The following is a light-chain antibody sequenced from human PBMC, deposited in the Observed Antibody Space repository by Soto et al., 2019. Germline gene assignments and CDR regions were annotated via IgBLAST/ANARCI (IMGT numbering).Light chain of an antibody. CDR1: QDISST. CDR3: QQFDTYPYT. J-gene: IGKJ2*01. Sequence: AIQLTQSPSSLSASVRDRVTITCRASQDISSTLAWYQQKPGKAPKLLIYDSSTLESGVPSRFSGSGSGTDFTLTISSLQPEDFAIYHCQQFDTYPYTFGQGTKLEIK. V-gene: IGKV1-13*02. CDR2: DSS.